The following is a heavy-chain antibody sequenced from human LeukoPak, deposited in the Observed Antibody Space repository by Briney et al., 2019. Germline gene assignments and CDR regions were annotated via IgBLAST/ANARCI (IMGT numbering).Heavy chain of an antibody. D-gene: IGHD2-2*01. Sequence: GASVKVSCKASGGTFSSYAISWVRQAPGQGLEWMGGIIPIFGTANYAQKFQGRVTITTDESTSTAYMELSSLRSEDTAVYYCARDGRAKPPSLVPDTKAPSDAFDIWGQGTMVTVSS. CDR3: ARDGRAKPPSLVPDTKAPSDAFDI. CDR1: GGTFSSYA. CDR2: IIPIFGTA. J-gene: IGHJ3*02. V-gene: IGHV1-69*05.